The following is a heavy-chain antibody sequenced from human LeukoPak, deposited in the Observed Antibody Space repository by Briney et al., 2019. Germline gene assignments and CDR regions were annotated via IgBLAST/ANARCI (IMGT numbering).Heavy chain of an antibody. D-gene: IGHD3-10*01. CDR1: GGSISSYY. Sequence: SETLSLTCTVSGGSISSYYWSWIRQPPGKGLEWIGYIYYSGSTYYNPSLKSRVTISVDTSKNQFSLKLSSVTAADTAVYYCARGSYSYDAFDIWGQGTMVTVSS. J-gene: IGHJ3*02. V-gene: IGHV4-59*12. CDR3: ARGSYSYDAFDI. CDR2: IYYSGST.